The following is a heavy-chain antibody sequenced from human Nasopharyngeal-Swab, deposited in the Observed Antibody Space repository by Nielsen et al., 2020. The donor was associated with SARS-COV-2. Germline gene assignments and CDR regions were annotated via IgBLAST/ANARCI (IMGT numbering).Heavy chain of an antibody. CDR1: GGSISSYY. CDR2: IYYSGST. D-gene: IGHD3-22*01. Sequence: SETLSLTCTVSGGSISSYYWSWIRQPPGKGLEWIGYIYYSGSTNYNPSLKSRVTISVDTSKNQFSLKLSSVTAADTAVYYCAASSPPYYYDSSGYEFDYWGQGTLVTVSP. V-gene: IGHV4-59*01. CDR3: AASSPPYYYDSSGYEFDY. J-gene: IGHJ4*02.